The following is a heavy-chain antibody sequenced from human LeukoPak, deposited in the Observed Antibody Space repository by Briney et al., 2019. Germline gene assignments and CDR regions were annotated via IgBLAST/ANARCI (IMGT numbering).Heavy chain of an antibody. Sequence: GGSLRLSCEASGFTFSTFPMNWVRQAPGKGLEWVSAISGSGGRTYYADSVKGRFTISRDNSKNTLYLQMNSLRAEDTAVYNCAKGDFYGSGRDYYYYMDVWGKGTTVTISS. CDR3: AKGDFYGSGRDYYYYMDV. V-gene: IGHV3-23*01. CDR2: ISGSGGRT. D-gene: IGHD3-10*01. CDR1: GFTFSTFP. J-gene: IGHJ6*03.